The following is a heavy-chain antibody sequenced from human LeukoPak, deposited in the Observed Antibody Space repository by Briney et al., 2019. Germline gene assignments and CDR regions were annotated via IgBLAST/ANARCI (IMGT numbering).Heavy chain of an antibody. CDR3: ARAQGIAVARASRLSAFDI. Sequence: GGSLRLSCAASGLTFSSYWMSGVRQAPGKGLEGVSSIISISSYIYYADSVKGRFTISRDNAKNSLYLQMNSLRAEDTAVYYCARAQGIAVARASRLSAFDIWGQGTMVTVSS. V-gene: IGHV3-21*01. CDR1: GLTFSSYW. D-gene: IGHD6-19*01. J-gene: IGHJ3*02. CDR2: IISISSYI.